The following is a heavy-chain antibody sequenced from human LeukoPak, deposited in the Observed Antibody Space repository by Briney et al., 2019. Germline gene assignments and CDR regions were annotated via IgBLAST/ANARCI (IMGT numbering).Heavy chain of an antibody. CDR1: GGSISSSSYD. D-gene: IGHD5-18*01. Sequence: PSETLSLTCTVSGGSISSSSYDWGWIRQPPGKGLEWSGSIYYSGSTYYNPSRKSRVTISVDTSKNPFPLKLRSVTAADTAVYYCAIPRGYSSGYGEDYWGQGTLVTVSS. V-gene: IGHV4-39*01. J-gene: IGHJ4*02. CDR2: IYYSGST. CDR3: AIPRGYSSGYGEDY.